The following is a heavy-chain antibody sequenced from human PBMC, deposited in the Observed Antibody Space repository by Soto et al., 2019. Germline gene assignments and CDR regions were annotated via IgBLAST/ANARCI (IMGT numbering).Heavy chain of an antibody. V-gene: IGHV1-2*04. Sequence: ASVKVSCKASGYTFTGYYMHWVRQAPGQGLEWMGWINPNSGGTNYAQKFQGWVTMTRDTSISTAYMELSRLRSDDTAVYYCARGSTYGSGSYYNGENFDYWGQGTLVTVSS. J-gene: IGHJ4*02. D-gene: IGHD3-10*01. CDR1: GYTFTGYY. CDR3: ARGSTYGSGSYYNGENFDY. CDR2: INPNSGGT.